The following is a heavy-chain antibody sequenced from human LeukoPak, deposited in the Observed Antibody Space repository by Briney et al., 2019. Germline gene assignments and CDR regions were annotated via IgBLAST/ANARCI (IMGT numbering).Heavy chain of an antibody. CDR1: GFTFADYG. D-gene: IGHD6-25*01. Sequence: PGGSLRLSCAASGFTFADYGMSWVRQAPGKGLEWGSGINWNGGSTGYADSVKGRFTISRDNAKNSLYLQMNSLRAEDTALYYCARDLRHPDAFDIWGQGTMVTVSS. CDR3: ARDLRHPDAFDI. V-gene: IGHV3-20*04. J-gene: IGHJ3*02. CDR2: INWNGGST.